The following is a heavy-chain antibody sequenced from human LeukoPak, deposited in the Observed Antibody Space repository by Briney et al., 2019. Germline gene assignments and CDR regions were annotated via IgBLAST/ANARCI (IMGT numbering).Heavy chain of an antibody. CDR3: ARSSSSWYEGPPFDP. D-gene: IGHD6-13*01. V-gene: IGHV1-69*05. Sequence: SVKVSCKASGGTFSSYAISWVRQAPGQGLEWMRRIIPIFGTANYAQKFQGRVTITTDESTSTAYMELSSLRSEDTAVYYCARSSSSWYEGPPFDPWGQGTLVTVSS. CDR1: GGTFSSYA. CDR2: IIPIFGTA. J-gene: IGHJ5*02.